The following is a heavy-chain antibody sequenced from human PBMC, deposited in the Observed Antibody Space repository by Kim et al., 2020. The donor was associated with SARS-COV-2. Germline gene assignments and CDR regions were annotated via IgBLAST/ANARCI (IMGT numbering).Heavy chain of an antibody. V-gene: IGHV1-2*02. CDR3: ARSRITGAELDY. Sequence: NHTQKFQGRVTITRDTSISTADMELSRLRSDDTAVYYCARSRITGAELDYWGQGTLVTVSS. J-gene: IGHJ4*02. D-gene: IGHD1-20*01.